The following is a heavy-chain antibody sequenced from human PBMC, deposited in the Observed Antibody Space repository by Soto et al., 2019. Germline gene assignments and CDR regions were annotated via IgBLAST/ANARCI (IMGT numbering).Heavy chain of an antibody. Sequence: PGGSLRLSCAASGFTFSSYGMHWVRQAPGKGLEWVAVIWHDGSNKYYADSVKGRFTISRDNSKNTLYLQMNSLRAEDTAVYYCARATVTAALDYWGQGTLVTVSS. CDR2: IWHDGSNK. CDR1: GFTFSSYG. D-gene: IGHD4-17*01. V-gene: IGHV3-33*01. J-gene: IGHJ4*02. CDR3: ARATVTAALDY.